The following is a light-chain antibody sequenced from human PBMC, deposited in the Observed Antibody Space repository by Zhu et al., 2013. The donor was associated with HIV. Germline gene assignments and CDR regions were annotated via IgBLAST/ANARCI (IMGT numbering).Light chain of an antibody. CDR2: VHP. CDR1: QLVSRQL. CDR3: QQYTLSPWT. Sequence: EIVLTQSPGTLSVSPGERATLSCRASQLVSRQLLSLVSADTWPGSQAPSYMVHPPGPLASQTGSSGSGSETDFTLTISRLEPDDFAVYYCQQYTLSPWTFGQGPRSRSN. V-gene: IGKV3-20*01. J-gene: IGKJ1*01.